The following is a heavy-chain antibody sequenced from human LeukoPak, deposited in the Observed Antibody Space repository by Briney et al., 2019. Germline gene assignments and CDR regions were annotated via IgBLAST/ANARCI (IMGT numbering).Heavy chain of an antibody. CDR1: GGTFSSYA. CDR3: AKCIVGPSGFGY. CDR2: IIPILGIA. D-gene: IGHD1-26*01. J-gene: IGHJ4*02. V-gene: IGHV1-69*04. Sequence: SVKVSCKASGGTFSSYAISWVRQAPGQGLEWMGRIIPILGIANYAQKFQGRVTITADKSTSTAYMELSSLRSEDTAVYYCAKCIVGPSGFGYWGQGTLVTVSS.